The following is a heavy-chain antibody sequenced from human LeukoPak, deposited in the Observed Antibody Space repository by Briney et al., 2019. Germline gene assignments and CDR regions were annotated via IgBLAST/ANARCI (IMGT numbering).Heavy chain of an antibody. CDR2: ISSSSSHI. Sequence: GGSLRLSCAASGFTFSSYSMNWVRQAPGKGLEWVSSISSSSSHIYYADSVKGRFTISRDNAKNSLYLQMNSLRAEDTAVYYCAKDIVAAGLFFDYWGQGTLVTVSS. CDR1: GFTFSSYS. J-gene: IGHJ4*02. D-gene: IGHD6-13*01. CDR3: AKDIVAAGLFFDY. V-gene: IGHV3-21*04.